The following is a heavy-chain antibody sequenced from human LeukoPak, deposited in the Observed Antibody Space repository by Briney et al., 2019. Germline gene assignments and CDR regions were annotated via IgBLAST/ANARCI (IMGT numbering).Heavy chain of an antibody. CDR1: GGSLSSYY. D-gene: IGHD3-10*01. CDR3: ARDRQWFGELSWFDP. J-gene: IGHJ5*02. V-gene: IGHV4-4*07. Sequence: PSETLSLTCTVSGGSLSSYYWSWIRQPAGKGLEWIGRIYTSGSTNYNPSLKSRVTMSVDTSKHQFSLKLSSVTAADTAVYYRARDRQWFGELSWFDPWGQGTLVTVSS. CDR2: IYTSGST.